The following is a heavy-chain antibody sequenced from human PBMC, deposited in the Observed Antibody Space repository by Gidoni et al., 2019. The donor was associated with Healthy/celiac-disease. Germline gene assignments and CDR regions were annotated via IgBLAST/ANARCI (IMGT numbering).Heavy chain of an antibody. V-gene: IGHV3-21*01. J-gene: IGHJ4*02. Sequence: EVQLLESVGGLVKPGGSLRLSCAASGFTSISYSMNWGSQDPGKGLEWVSSISSSSSYIYYAYSVKGRFTISRDNAKNAIYLKRNSRRAEDTAVYYCARVRAAAAAPDTSDYFDYWGQGTLVTVSS. D-gene: IGHD6-13*01. CDR3: ARVRAAAAAPDTSDYFDY. CDR1: GFTSISYS. CDR2: ISSSSSYI.